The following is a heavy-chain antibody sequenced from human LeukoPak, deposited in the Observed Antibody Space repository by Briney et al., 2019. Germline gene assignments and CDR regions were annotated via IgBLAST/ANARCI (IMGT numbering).Heavy chain of an antibody. Sequence: GRSLRLSCAASGFTFSSYAMHWVRQAPGKGLEWVAVISYDGSNKDYADSVKGRFPISRDNSKNKLYLQMNSLRAEDTAVYYCARDIVSDYYDFWSGPPDYWGQGTLVTVSS. D-gene: IGHD3-3*01. V-gene: IGHV3-30*01. CDR2: ISYDGSNK. J-gene: IGHJ4*02. CDR1: GFTFSSYA. CDR3: ARDIVSDYYDFWSGPPDY.